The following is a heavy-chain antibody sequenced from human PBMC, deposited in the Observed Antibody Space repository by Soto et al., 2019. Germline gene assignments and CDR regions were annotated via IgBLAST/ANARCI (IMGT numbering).Heavy chain of an antibody. D-gene: IGHD1-7*01. CDR2: IWYDGGHK. V-gene: IGHV3-33*01. Sequence: QVQLVESGGGVVQPGRSLRLSCAASGFTVSNYGMHWVRQAPGKGLEWVAVIWYDGGHKDNADSVRGRFTISRANSKNTLSPQMNSLRAEDTAVYYCARGNWDYGYFDYWGQGTMVTVSS. CDR3: ARGNWDYGYFDY. CDR1: GFTVSNYG. J-gene: IGHJ4*02.